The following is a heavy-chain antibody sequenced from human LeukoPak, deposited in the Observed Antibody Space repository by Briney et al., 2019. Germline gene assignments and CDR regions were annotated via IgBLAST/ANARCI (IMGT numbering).Heavy chain of an antibody. Sequence: PGGSLRLSCAASGFTFSSYAMSWVRQTPGKGLEWVSGIGGGSTYYADSVKGRFTVSRDISQNTLSLQMNSLRAEDTAVYYCAKSPLDYCSGSSCYLYFDYWGLGTLVTVSS. J-gene: IGHJ4*02. CDR3: AKSPLDYCSGSSCYLYFDY. V-gene: IGHV3-23*01. D-gene: IGHD2-15*01. CDR2: IGGGST. CDR1: GFTFSSYA.